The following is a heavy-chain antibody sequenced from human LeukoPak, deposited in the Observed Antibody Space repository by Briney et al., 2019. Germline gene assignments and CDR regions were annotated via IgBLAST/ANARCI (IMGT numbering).Heavy chain of an antibody. CDR3: VRDLSYSSGVFDY. D-gene: IGHD6-19*01. CDR2: ISYHGSNK. V-gene: IGHV3-30-3*01. Sequence: GGSLTLSCAASGFIFSSHTMHWVRQAPGKGLEWVAVISYHGSNKDYGDSVKGRFTISRDNSQNTLYLQMNSLKVEDTAVYYCVRDLSYSSGVFDYWGQGTLLTVSS. CDR1: GFIFSSHT. J-gene: IGHJ4*02.